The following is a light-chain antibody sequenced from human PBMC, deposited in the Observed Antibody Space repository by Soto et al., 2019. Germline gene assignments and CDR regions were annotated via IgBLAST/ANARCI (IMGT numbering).Light chain of an antibody. J-gene: IGKJ4*01. CDR3: QKYDSAPLT. CDR1: QSLSSY. V-gene: IGKV1-39*01. Sequence: DIQMTQSPSSLSASLGDRVTITCRASQSLSSYLDWYQQKPGKAPKLLIYGASSWYSGVPSSFSGSGSGTDFTLTISSLQPEDFATYYCQKYDSAPLTFGGGTKVDIK. CDR2: GAS.